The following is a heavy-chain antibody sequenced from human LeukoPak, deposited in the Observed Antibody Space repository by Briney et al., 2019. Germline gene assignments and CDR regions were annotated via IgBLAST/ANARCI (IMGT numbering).Heavy chain of an antibody. CDR1: GGSISSTGYC. CDR3: AKAGVRYFDSSGLYAFDF. D-gene: IGHD3-22*01. CDR2: IYYSGST. V-gene: IGHV4-39*01. Sequence: PSETLSLTCAVSGGSISSTGYCWAWIHQPPGKGLEWIGTIYYSGSTYHNTSLKSRITMSVDTSRNQFSLKLSSVDAADTAVYYCAKAGVRYFDSSGLYAFDFWGQGTTVTVSS. J-gene: IGHJ3*01.